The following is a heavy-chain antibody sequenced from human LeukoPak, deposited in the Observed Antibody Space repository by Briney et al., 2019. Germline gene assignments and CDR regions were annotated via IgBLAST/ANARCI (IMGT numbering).Heavy chain of an antibody. CDR3: ARVGVRGVTTLDY. CDR1: GGSISSGSYY. J-gene: IGHJ4*02. CDR2: IYTSGST. D-gene: IGHD3-10*01. V-gene: IGHV4-61*02. Sequence: PSETLSLTCTVSGGSISSGSYYWSWIRQPAGKGLEWIGRIYTSGSTNYNPSLKGRVTISVDTSKNQFSLKLSSVTAADTAVYYCARVGVRGVTTLDYWGQGTLVTVSS.